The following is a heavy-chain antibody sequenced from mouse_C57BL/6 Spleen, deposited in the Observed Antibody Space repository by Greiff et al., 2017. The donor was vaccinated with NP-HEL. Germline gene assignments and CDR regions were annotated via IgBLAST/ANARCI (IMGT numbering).Heavy chain of an antibody. CDR2: ISSGGSYT. J-gene: IGHJ1*03. Sequence: DVKLVESGGDLVKPGGSLKLSCAASEFTFSSYGMSWVRQTPDKRLEWVATISSGGSYTYYPDSVKGRFTISRDNAKNTLYLQMSSLKSEDTAMYYCARLDGDWYFDVWGTGTTVTVSS. D-gene: IGHD2-3*01. V-gene: IGHV5-6*02. CDR1: EFTFSSYG. CDR3: ARLDGDWYFDV.